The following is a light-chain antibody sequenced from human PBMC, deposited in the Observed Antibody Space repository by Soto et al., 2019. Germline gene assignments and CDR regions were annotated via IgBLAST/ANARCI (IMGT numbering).Light chain of an antibody. CDR3: AAWDDSLNGSYV. Sequence: QSVLTQPPSTSGTPGQRVTISCSGSRSNIGSNTVTWYQQLPGTAPKLLIYSNNQRPSGVPDRFSGSKSGTSASLAISGLQSEDEADYYCAAWDDSLNGSYVLGPGTKVTVL. CDR2: SNN. CDR1: RSNIGSNT. J-gene: IGLJ1*01. V-gene: IGLV1-44*01.